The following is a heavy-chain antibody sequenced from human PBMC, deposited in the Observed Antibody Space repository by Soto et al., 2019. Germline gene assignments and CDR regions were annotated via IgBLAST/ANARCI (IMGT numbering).Heavy chain of an antibody. Sequence: SETLSLTCTVSGGSISSYYWSWIRQPPGKGLEWIGYIYYSGSTNYNPSLKSRVTISVDTSKNQFSLKMSSVTAADTAVYYCARLATRYYFDYWGQGTLVTSPQ. CDR2: IYYSGST. CDR1: GGSISSYY. D-gene: IGHD1-1*01. CDR3: ARLATRYYFDY. V-gene: IGHV4-59*01. J-gene: IGHJ4*02.